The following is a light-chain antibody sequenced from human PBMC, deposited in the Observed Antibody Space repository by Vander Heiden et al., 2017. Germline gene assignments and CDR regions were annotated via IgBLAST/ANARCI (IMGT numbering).Light chain of an antibody. CDR2: GAS. J-gene: IGKJ2*01. CDR3: QQYGSSSYT. Sequence: LLPHSPFTLSFSPGQIATLSCTASQTILNKYLAWYQQKPGQVPRLLIYGASSRATGVPDRFSGSGSRTDFTLTISRLEPEDFAVYYCQQYGSSSYTFGQGTKLESK. V-gene: IGKV3-20*01. CDR1: QTILNKY.